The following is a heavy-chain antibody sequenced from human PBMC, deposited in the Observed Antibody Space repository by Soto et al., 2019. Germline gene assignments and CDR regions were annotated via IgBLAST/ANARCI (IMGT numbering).Heavy chain of an antibody. CDR1: GFTFSTYW. CDR3: AGAPGWLIEN. D-gene: IGHD5-12*01. Sequence: EVQLVESGGGLVQPGGSLTLSCAASGFTFSTYWMFWVRQAPGKGLEWVATIKQDGSEKIYVDSVKGRFAISRDNAKNSLHLQMNSLRGEDTAVYFCAGAPGWLIENWGQGTLITVSS. J-gene: IGHJ4*02. CDR2: IKQDGSEK. V-gene: IGHV3-7*04.